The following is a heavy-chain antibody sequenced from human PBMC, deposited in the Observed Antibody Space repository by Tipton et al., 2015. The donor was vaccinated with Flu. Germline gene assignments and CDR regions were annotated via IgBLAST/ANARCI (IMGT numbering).Heavy chain of an antibody. CDR2: IYYSGLT. D-gene: IGHD2-15*01. V-gene: IGHV4-39*07. CDR3: ARDGGGVGDFDD. CDR1: GGSIINYSYY. J-gene: IGHJ4*02. Sequence: TLSLTCNVPGGSIINYSYYWGWVRQPPGKGLEWIGSIYYSGLTYYNPSLKSRVTISIDTSKDQFSLKLTSVTAADTATYYCARDGGGVGDFDDWGQGALVTVS.